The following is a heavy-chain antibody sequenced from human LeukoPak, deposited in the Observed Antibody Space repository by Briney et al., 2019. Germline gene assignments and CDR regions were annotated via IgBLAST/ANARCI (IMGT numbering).Heavy chain of an antibody. V-gene: IGHV3-21*01. CDR1: GFTFSSYS. J-gene: IGHJ4*02. CDR2: ISSSSSYI. CDR3: ARVRGYYYGSGTPRLLFDY. D-gene: IGHD3-10*01. Sequence: GGSLRLSCAASGFTFSSYSMNWVRQAPGKGLEWVSSISSSSSYIYYADSVKGRFTISRDNAKNSLYLQMNSLRAEDTAVYYCARVRGYYYGSGTPRLLFDYWGQGTLVTVSS.